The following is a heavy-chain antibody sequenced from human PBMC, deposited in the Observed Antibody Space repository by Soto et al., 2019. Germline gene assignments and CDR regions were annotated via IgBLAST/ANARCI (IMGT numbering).Heavy chain of an antibody. J-gene: IGHJ6*02. CDR3: ARSSQAYGMDV. CDR1: GFSFSSYG. Sequence: QVQLVESGGGVVQPGRSLRLSCAASGFSFSSYGMHWVRQAPGKGLEWVAVIWYDGSNKYYAEAVKGRFTISRDNSKNSLYLQMNSLRAEATAVYYCARSSQAYGMDVWGQGTTVTVSS. V-gene: IGHV3-33*01. CDR2: IWYDGSNK.